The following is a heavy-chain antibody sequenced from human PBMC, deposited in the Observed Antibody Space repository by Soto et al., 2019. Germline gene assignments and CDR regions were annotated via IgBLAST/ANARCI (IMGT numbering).Heavy chain of an antibody. Sequence: QVQLVQSGAEVKKPGSSVKVSCRASGGTFNSYTFSWVRQAPGQGLEWMGRIIPVLSMSTYAQKFQGRVSFIADKSTNTAYMELYSLRSDDTAVYYCARSYGSGSRPFDYWCQGTLGTVSS. CDR1: GGTFNSYT. V-gene: IGHV1-69*02. CDR2: IIPVLSMS. D-gene: IGHD3-10*01. J-gene: IGHJ4*02. CDR3: ARSYGSGSRPFDY.